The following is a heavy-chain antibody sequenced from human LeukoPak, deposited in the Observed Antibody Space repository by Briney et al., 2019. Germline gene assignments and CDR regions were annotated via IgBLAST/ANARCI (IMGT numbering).Heavy chain of an antibody. CDR3: ARGPADRGHVYYYYYYMDV. CDR1: GGTFSSYA. V-gene: IGHV1-69*01. D-gene: IGHD5-12*01. CDR2: IIPIFGTA. Sequence: GASVKVSCKASGGTFSSYAISWVRQAPGQGLEWMGGIIPIFGTANYAQKFQGRVTITADESTSTAYMELSSLRSEDTAVYYCARGPADRGHVYYYYYYMDVWGKGTTVTVSS. J-gene: IGHJ6*03.